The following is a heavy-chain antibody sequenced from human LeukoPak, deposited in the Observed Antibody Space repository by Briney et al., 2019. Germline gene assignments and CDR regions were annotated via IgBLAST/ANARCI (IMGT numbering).Heavy chain of an antibody. CDR1: GFTFSSYG. CDR3: ARSYWSSDY. CDR2: IKQDGSEK. Sequence: GGSLRLSCAASGFTFSSYGMHWVRQAPGKGLEWVANIKQDGSEKYYVDSVKGRFTISRDNAKNSLYLQMNSLRAEDTAVYYCARSYWSSDYWGQGTLVTVSS. V-gene: IGHV3-7*01. D-gene: IGHD1-26*01. J-gene: IGHJ4*02.